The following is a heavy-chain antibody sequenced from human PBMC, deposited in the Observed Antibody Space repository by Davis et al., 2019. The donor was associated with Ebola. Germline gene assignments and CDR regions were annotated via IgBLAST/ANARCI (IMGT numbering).Heavy chain of an antibody. V-gene: IGHV1-2*02. D-gene: IGHD2-2*01. CDR1: GYTFTGYY. CDR3: ARAPLYCSSTSCPADY. Sequence: ASVTVSCKASGYTFTGYYMHWVRQAPGQGLEWMGWINPNSGGTNYAQKFQGRVTMTRDTSISTAYMELSRLRSDDTAVYYCARAPLYCSSTSCPADYWGQGTLVTVSS. J-gene: IGHJ4*02. CDR2: INPNSGGT.